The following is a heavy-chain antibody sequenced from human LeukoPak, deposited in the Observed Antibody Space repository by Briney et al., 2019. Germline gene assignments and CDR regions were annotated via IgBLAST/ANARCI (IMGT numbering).Heavy chain of an antibody. J-gene: IGHJ6*03. CDR1: GGSISSGGYY. Sequence: SETLSLTCTVSGGSISSGGYYWSWIRQHPGKGLEWIGYIYYSGSTYYNPSLKSRVTISVDTSKNQFSLKLSSVTAADTAVYYCAREYCSTASCYNYYYSYYMDVWGKGTTVTVSS. V-gene: IGHV4-31*03. CDR2: IYYSGST. D-gene: IGHD2-2*02. CDR3: AREYCSTASCYNYYYSYYMDV.